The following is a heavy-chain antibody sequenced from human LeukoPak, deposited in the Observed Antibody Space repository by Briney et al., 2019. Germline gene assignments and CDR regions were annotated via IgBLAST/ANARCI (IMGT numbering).Heavy chain of an antibody. Sequence: APVKVSCKASGYTFTSYGISWVRQAPGQGLEWMGWISAYNGNTNYAQKLQGRVTMTTDTSTSTAYMELRSLRSDDTAVYYCARALYGSGSYLYYYYYGMDVWGQGTTVTVSS. D-gene: IGHD3-10*01. CDR3: ARALYGSGSYLYYYYYGMDV. CDR1: GYTFTSYG. CDR2: ISAYNGNT. V-gene: IGHV1-18*01. J-gene: IGHJ6*02.